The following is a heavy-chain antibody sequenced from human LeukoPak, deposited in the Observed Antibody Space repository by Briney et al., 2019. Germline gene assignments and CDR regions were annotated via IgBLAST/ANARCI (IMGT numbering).Heavy chain of an antibody. CDR2: IYPADSDI. V-gene: IGHV5-51*01. CDR3: ARQEYCSGGSCYTWFDP. D-gene: IGHD2-15*01. CDR1: GYSINNYW. Sequence: GEPLKTSCKGSGYSINNYWIGWVRQLPGKGLEWMGIIYPADSDIRYSPSFQGQVTISADKSISTVYLQWSSLKASDTAMYYCARQEYCSGGSCYTWFDPWGQGTLVTVSS. J-gene: IGHJ5*02.